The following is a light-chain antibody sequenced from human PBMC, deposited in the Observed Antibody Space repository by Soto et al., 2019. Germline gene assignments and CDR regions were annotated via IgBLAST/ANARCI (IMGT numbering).Light chain of an antibody. CDR2: DAS. CDR1: RSIGTY. CDR3: QQRNPLT. J-gene: IGKJ4*01. V-gene: IGKV3-11*01. Sequence: EIVLTQSPSTLSLSPGQRATLSCRASRSIGTYLAWYQQKPGQAPRLLIYDASNRATGIPARFSGGGSGTDFTLTISSLEPEDFAVYYCQQRNPLTFGGGTKVDIK.